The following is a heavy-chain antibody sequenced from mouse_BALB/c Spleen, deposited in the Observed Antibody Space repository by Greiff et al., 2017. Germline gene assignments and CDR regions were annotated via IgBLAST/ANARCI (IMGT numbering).Heavy chain of an antibody. V-gene: IGHV5-6-5*01. D-gene: IGHD2-4*01. J-gene: IGHJ4*01. CDR2: ISSGGST. CDR1: GFTFSSYA. Sequence: EVKVVESGGGLVKPGGSLKLSCAASGFTFSSYAMSWVRQTPEKRLEWVASISSGGSTYYQDSVKGRFTISRDNARNILYLQMSSLRSEDTAMYYCARVDYDYSGAMDYWGQGTSVTVSA. CDR3: ARVDYDYSGAMDY.